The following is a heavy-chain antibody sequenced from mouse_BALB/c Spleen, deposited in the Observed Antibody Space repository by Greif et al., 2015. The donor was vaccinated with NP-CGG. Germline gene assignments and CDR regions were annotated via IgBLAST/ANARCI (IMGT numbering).Heavy chain of an antibody. V-gene: IGHV14-3*02. D-gene: IGHD3-3*01. J-gene: IGHJ2*01. Sequence: VHVKQSGAELVKPGASVKLSCTASGFNIKDTYMHWVKQRPEQGLEWIGRIDPANGNTKYDPKFQCKATITADTYSNTAFMQLSSLTSEDTAVYYCAGTYFDYWGQGTTLTVSS. CDR1: GFNIKDTY. CDR2: IDPANGNT. CDR3: AGTYFDY.